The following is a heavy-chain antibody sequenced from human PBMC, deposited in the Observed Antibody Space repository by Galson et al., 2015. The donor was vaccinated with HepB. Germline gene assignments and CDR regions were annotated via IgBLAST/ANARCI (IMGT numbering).Heavy chain of an antibody. J-gene: IGHJ6*03. CDR2: LSGSGAVT. Sequence: SLRLSCAASGFTFSNFAMTWVRQAPGKGLEWVSTLSGSGAVTYYADSVKGRFTISRDNSKNTLYLHMNSVRAEDTAVYYCASRRITIYGVVSFDYYYMDVWGKGTTVIVSS. V-gene: IGHV3-23*01. CDR1: GFTFSNFA. CDR3: ASRRITIYGVVSFDYYYMDV. D-gene: IGHD3-3*01.